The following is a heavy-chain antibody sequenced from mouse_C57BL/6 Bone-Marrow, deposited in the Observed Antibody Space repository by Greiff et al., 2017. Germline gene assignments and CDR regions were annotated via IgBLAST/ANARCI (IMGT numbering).Heavy chain of an antibody. J-gene: IGHJ4*01. CDR3: ARRGTYGYDRARDY. CDR1: GYTFTDYY. D-gene: IGHD2-2*01. CDR2: IYPGSGNT. Sequence: VQLQQSGAELVRPGASVKLSCKASGYTFTDYYINWVKQRPGQGLEWIARIYPGSGNTYYNEKFKGKATLTAEKSSSTAYMQLSSLTSEDSAVYFCARRGTYGYDRARDYWGQGTSVTVSS. V-gene: IGHV1-76*01.